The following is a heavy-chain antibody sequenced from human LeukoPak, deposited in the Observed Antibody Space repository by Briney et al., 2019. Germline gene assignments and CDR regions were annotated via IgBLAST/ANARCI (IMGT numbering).Heavy chain of an antibody. D-gene: IGHD6-6*01. CDR1: GGSISSYY. Sequence: PSETLSLTYTVSGGSISSYYWSWIRQPPGKGLEWIGYIYYSGSTNYNPSLKSRVTISVDTSKNQFSLKLSSVTAADTAVYYCARHGTIAARRPFDYWGQGTLVTVSS. CDR3: ARHGTIAARRPFDY. CDR2: IYYSGST. V-gene: IGHV4-59*01. J-gene: IGHJ4*02.